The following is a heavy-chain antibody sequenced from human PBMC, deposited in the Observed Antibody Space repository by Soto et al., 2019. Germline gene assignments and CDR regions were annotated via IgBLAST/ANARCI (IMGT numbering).Heavy chain of an antibody. D-gene: IGHD3-3*01. V-gene: IGHV3-23*01. Sequence: GGSLRLSCAASGFTFSSYAMSWVRQAPGKGLEWVSAISGSGGSTYYADSVKGRFTISRDNSKNTLYLQMNSLRAEDTAVYYCAKGPQTNVLRFLETQAKKNYYYMDVWGKGTTVTVSS. CDR1: GFTFSSYA. CDR3: AKGPQTNVLRFLETQAKKNYYYMDV. CDR2: ISGSGGST. J-gene: IGHJ6*03.